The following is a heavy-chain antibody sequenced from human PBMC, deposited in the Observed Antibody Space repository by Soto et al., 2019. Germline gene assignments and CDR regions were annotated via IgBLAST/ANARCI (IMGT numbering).Heavy chain of an antibody. V-gene: IGHV4-31*03. CDR2: IYYSGST. CDR3: ASYRSSTSCYTPRKGYYGMDV. CDR1: GGSISSGGYY. Sequence: SETLSLTCTVSGGSISSGGYYWSWIRQHPGKGLEWIGYIYYSGSTYYNPSLKSRVTISVDTSKNQFSLKLSSVTAADTAVYYCASYRSSTSCYTPRKGYYGMDVWGKGTTVTVSS. D-gene: IGHD2-2*02. J-gene: IGHJ6*04.